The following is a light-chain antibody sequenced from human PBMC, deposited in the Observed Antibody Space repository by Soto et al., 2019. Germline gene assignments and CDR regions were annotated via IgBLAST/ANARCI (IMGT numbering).Light chain of an antibody. CDR3: MQALQTPLT. CDR1: QSLLHSNGYNY. CDR2: LGS. V-gene: IGKV2-28*01. J-gene: IGKJ4*01. Sequence: DIVMTQSPLSLPVTPGEPASISCRSSQSLLHSNGYNYLDWYLQKPWQSPQLLIYLGSNRASGVHDRFSGSGSGTDFTLKISRVEAEDVGVYYCMQALQTPLTFGGGTKVEIK.